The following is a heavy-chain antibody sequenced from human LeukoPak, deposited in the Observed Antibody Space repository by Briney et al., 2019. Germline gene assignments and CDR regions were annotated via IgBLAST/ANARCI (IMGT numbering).Heavy chain of an antibody. V-gene: IGHV4-59*12. D-gene: IGHD6-13*01. CDR1: GGSISSYY. CDR2: IYYSGST. J-gene: IGHJ4*02. CDR3: ARETIAAAGLDY. Sequence: SETLSLTCTVSGGSISSYYWSWIRQPPGKGLEWIGYIYYSGSTNYNPSLKSRVTMSVDTSKNQFSLKLSSVTAADTAVYYCARETIAAAGLDYWGQGTLVTVSS.